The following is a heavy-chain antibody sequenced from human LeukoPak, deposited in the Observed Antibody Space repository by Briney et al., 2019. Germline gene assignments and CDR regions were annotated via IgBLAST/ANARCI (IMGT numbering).Heavy chain of an antibody. Sequence: PSETLSLTCAVYGGSFSGYYWGWIRQPPGKGLEWIGEINHSGSTNYNPSLKSRVAISVDTSKNQFSLKLSSVTAADTAVYYCARNLRYCSSTSCYLYYYGMDVWGKGTTVTVSS. J-gene: IGHJ6*04. CDR2: INHSGST. CDR1: GGSFSGYY. V-gene: IGHV4-34*01. CDR3: ARNLRYCSSTSCYLYYYGMDV. D-gene: IGHD2-2*01.